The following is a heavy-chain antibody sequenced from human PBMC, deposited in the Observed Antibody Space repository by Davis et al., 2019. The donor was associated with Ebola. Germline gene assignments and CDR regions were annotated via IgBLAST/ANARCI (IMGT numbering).Heavy chain of an antibody. CDR1: GFTFSSYS. Sequence: GGSLRLSCAASGFTFSSYSMNWVRQAPGKGLEWVSSISSSSYYIYYAASLKGRFTISRDNAKNSLYLQMNSLRAEDTAVYYCARAQFPTTSDHWGQGTLVTVSS. D-gene: IGHD1-1*01. J-gene: IGHJ4*02. CDR2: ISSSSYYI. CDR3: ARAQFPTTSDH. V-gene: IGHV3-21*04.